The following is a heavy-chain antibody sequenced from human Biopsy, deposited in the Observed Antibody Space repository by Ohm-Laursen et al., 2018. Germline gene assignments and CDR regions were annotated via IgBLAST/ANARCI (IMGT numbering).Heavy chain of an antibody. CDR2: ISDRGTT. D-gene: IGHD3-3*01. V-gene: IGHV4-59*01. Sequence: SETLSLTCTVSGGSMSGDYWSWIRQSPRKGLEWIGHISDRGTTNSNPSLRGRVTITVDTSKNQFSLKLTSVTAADTAVFFCARLYRLDDYWNDDPPDAFDVWGQGTMVTVSS. CDR3: ARLYRLDDYWNDDPPDAFDV. CDR1: GGSMSGDY. J-gene: IGHJ3*01.